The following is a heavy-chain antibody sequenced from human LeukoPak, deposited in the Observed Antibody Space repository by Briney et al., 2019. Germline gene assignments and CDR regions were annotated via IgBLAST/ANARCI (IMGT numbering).Heavy chain of an antibody. V-gene: IGHV3-23*01. Sequence: PGGSLRLSCAASGFTFSNYAVMWVRQAPGQGLEWVSEITSGGAPTDADSVKGRFTISTDNSKNRPDLQMNRMRAEDTAQYFCARDPTGDYIFAFEFWGRGTVVTVSS. CDR3: ARDPTGDYIFAFEF. CDR1: GFTFSNYA. CDR2: ITSGGAP. J-gene: IGHJ3*01. D-gene: IGHD4-17*01.